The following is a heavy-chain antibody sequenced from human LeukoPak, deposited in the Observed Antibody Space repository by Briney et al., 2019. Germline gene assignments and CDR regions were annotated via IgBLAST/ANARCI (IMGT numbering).Heavy chain of an antibody. D-gene: IGHD2/OR15-2a*01. Sequence: SGTLSLTCAASGGSISTGNWWTWVRQSPGKGLEWIGEIYHSGSTNYNPSLKSRVSMSVDTSKNQVSLKLTSVTAADAAVYYCATQVLGYYYRLDVWGQGTTVTVSS. V-gene: IGHV4-4*02. J-gene: IGHJ6*02. CDR1: GGSISTGNW. CDR3: ATQVLGYYYRLDV. CDR2: IYHSGST.